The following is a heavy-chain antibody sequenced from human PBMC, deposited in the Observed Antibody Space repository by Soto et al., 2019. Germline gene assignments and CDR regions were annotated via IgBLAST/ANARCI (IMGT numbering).Heavy chain of an antibody. CDR3: ARSEMAAYYYYGMDV. V-gene: IGHV4-4*02. CDR1: GGSISRSNW. Sequence: QVQLQESGPGLVKPSGTLSLTCAVSGGSISRSNWWSWVRQPPGKGLGWIGEIYHSGSTNYNPSLKSRVTISVDKSKNQFSLKLSSVTAADTAVYYCARSEMAAYYYYGMDVWGQGTTVTVSS. D-gene: IGHD6-19*01. J-gene: IGHJ6*02. CDR2: IYHSGST.